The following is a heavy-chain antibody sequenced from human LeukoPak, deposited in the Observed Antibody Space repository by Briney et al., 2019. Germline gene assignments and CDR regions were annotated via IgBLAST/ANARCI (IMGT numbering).Heavy chain of an antibody. D-gene: IGHD6-13*01. CDR3: ARDFIPLAAAGTEFDY. J-gene: IGHJ4*02. Sequence: GGSLRLSXAASGFTFEDYGMSWVRQAPGKGLEWVSGINWNGGSTGYADSVKGRFTISRDNAKNSLYLQMNSLRAEDTALYYSARDFIPLAAAGTEFDYWGQGTLVTVSS. CDR1: GFTFEDYG. CDR2: INWNGGST. V-gene: IGHV3-20*04.